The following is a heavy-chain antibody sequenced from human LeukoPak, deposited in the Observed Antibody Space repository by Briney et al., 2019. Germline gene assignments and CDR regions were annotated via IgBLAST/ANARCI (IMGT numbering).Heavy chain of an antibody. D-gene: IGHD2-15*01. Sequence: SETLSLTCTVSGYSISSGYYWGWIRQPPGKGLEGIGSIYHSGSTYYNPSLKSRVTISVDTSKNQFSLKLSSVTAADTAVYYCARDDCSGGSCYDYWGQGTLVTVSS. CDR3: ARDDCSGGSCYDY. V-gene: IGHV4-38-2*02. CDR2: IYHSGST. CDR1: GYSISSGYY. J-gene: IGHJ4*02.